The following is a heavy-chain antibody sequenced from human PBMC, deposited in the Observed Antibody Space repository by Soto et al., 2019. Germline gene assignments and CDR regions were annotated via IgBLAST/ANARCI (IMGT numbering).Heavy chain of an antibody. V-gene: IGHV3-72*01. J-gene: IGHJ4*02. CDR1: GFTFSDHY. D-gene: IGHD1-26*01. CDR3: GRRGSSGSVGLDY. CDR2: IRNRANSYTT. Sequence: EAQLVESGGGLVQPGGSLRLSCAVSGFTFSDHYMDWVRQAPGKGLEWVGRIRNRANSYTTEYAASVKGRFTISRDDSKNSPYLQMSSLRTEAAAMYYCGRRGSSGSVGLDYWGQGTLVTVSS.